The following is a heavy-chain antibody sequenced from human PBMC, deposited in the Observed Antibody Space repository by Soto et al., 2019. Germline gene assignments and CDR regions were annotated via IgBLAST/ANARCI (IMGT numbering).Heavy chain of an antibody. V-gene: IGHV1-46*01. D-gene: IGHD2-2*01. CDR3: ARRGPDAYHYGMDV. CDR2: ITATGRST. J-gene: IGHJ6*02. CDR1: GYTFINYY. Sequence: ASVKVSCKASGYTFINYYMHWVRQAPGQGLEWMGIITATGRSTTYAEKFQGRVTMTTDTSTSTVYMELSSLKSDDTAVYYCARRGPDAYHYGMDVWGQGTTVTVS.